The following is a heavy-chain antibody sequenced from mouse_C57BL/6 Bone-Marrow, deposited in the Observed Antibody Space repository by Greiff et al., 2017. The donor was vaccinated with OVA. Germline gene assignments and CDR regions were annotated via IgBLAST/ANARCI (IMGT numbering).Heavy chain of an antibody. Sequence: EVKLVESGGGLVQPGESLKLSCESNEYEFPSHDMSWVRKTPEKRLELVAAINSDGGSTYYPYTIERRFIFSRDNTKKTLYLQMSSLRSEDTALYYCARSSVYYAMDYWGQGTSVTVSS. J-gene: IGHJ4*01. D-gene: IGHD6-1*01. CDR1: EYEFPSHD. CDR2: INSDGGST. CDR3: ARSSVYYAMDY. V-gene: IGHV5-2*03.